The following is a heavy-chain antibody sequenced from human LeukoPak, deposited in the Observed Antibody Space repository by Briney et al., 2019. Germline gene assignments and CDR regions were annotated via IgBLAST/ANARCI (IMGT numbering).Heavy chain of an antibody. J-gene: IGHJ4*02. CDR3: ARGGGGYSFDC. Sequence: PGGSVTLSCAASGFTVSSNYMSWVRQAPGKALEWVSVIYSAGKTYYAESVKRRFTISRDSSKNTLYLQMNSLRAEDRAVYYCARGGGGYSFDCWGQGTLVTVSS. V-gene: IGHV3-53*01. CDR2: IYSAGKT. CDR1: GFTVSSNY. D-gene: IGHD5-18*01.